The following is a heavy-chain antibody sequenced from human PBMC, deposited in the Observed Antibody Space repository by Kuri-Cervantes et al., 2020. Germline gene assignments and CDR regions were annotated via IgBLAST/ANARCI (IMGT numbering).Heavy chain of an antibody. CDR1: GFTFSSYG. Sequence: GESPKISCAASGFTFSSYGMHWVRPAPGKGLEWVAVISYDGSNKYYADSVKGRFTISRDNAKNSLPLQMNTLRADDTAVYYCARDSRGRSNWFDPWGQGTLVTVSS. V-gene: IGHV3-30*03. CDR3: ARDSRGRSNWFDP. J-gene: IGHJ5*02. D-gene: IGHD3-16*01. CDR2: ISYDGSNK.